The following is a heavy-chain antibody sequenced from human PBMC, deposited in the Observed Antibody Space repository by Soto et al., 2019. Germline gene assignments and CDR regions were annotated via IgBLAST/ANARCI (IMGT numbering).Heavy chain of an antibody. CDR2: ITSSGSNT. D-gene: IGHD6-13*01. V-gene: IGHV3-23*01. J-gene: IGHJ4*02. Sequence: PGGSLRLSCAASGFTFSGYGMSWVRQAPGKGLEWGSSITSSGSNTYYVDSVQGRLTISRDNSKNTLYLQMNSLTVEDTAVYYCAKEQGRVAAALDYLGQGTLVTVSS. CDR1: GFTFSGYG. CDR3: AKEQGRVAAALDY.